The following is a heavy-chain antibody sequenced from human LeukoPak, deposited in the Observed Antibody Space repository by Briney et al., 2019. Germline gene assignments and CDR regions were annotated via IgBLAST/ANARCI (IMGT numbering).Heavy chain of an antibody. Sequence: ASVTVSCKASGYTFTSYYMHWVRQAPGQGLEWMGIINPSGGSTSYAQKFQGRVTMTRDTSTSTVYMELSSLRSEDTAVYYCARSPAGMATSFRWFDPWGQGTLVTVSS. CDR2: INPSGGST. CDR1: GYTFTSYY. D-gene: IGHD5-24*01. V-gene: IGHV1-46*01. J-gene: IGHJ5*02. CDR3: ARSPAGMATSFRWFDP.